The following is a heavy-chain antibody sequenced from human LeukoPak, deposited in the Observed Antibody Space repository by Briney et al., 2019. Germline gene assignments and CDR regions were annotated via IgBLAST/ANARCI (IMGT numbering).Heavy chain of an antibody. Sequence: GGSLRLSCAASGFTFSNYMMHWVRQAPGKGLVWVSRIKSDGITITYADSVKGRFTISRDNAKNTLYLQMNSLRAEDTAVYYCAKDFAGMDVWGQGTTVTVSS. J-gene: IGHJ6*02. V-gene: IGHV3-74*01. CDR1: GFTFSNYM. CDR3: AKDFAGMDV. CDR2: IKSDGITI.